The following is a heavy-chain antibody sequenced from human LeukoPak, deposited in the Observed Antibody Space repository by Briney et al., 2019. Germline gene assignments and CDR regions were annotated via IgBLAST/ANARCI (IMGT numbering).Heavy chain of an antibody. J-gene: IGHJ4*02. Sequence: GGSLRLSCVASGFTFDDFTMHWVRQRPGKGLEWVSLISWDSSSTYFTDSVKGRFTISRDNSKNTLYLQMNSLRAEDTAVYYCAKGDGISIFGVLISWGQGTLVTVSS. CDR2: ISWDSSST. V-gene: IGHV3-43*01. D-gene: IGHD3-3*01. CDR1: GFTFDDFT. CDR3: AKGDGISIFGVLIS.